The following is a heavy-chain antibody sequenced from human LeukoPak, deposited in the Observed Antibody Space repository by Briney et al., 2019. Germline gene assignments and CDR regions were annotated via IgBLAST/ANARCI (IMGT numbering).Heavy chain of an antibody. CDR1: GFTFSSYE. V-gene: IGHV3-48*03. D-gene: IGHD2-15*01. CDR2: ISSSGSTI. J-gene: IGHJ4*02. CDR3: ARDPAGYCSGGSCFDY. Sequence: GGSLRLSCAASGFTFSSYEMNWVRQAPGKGLEWGSYISSSGSTIYYADSVKGRFTISRDNAKNSPYLQMNSLRAEDTAVYYCARDPAGYCSGGSCFDYWGQGTLVTVSS.